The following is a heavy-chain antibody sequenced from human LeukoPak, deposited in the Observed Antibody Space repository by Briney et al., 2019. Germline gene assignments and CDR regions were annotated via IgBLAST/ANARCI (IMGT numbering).Heavy chain of an antibody. V-gene: IGHV1-2*02. CDR3: ARVGKRFLESSMDV. J-gene: IGHJ6*02. CDR2: INPNSGRT. D-gene: IGHD3-3*01. Sequence: ASVNVSCKASGYTFTDYYIHWVRQAPGQGLEWMASINPNSGRTNYGQKFQGRVTVTSVTSISTAHMQLDRVSSDDTAVYYCARVGKRFLESSMDVWGQGTTVTVSS. CDR1: GYTFTDYY.